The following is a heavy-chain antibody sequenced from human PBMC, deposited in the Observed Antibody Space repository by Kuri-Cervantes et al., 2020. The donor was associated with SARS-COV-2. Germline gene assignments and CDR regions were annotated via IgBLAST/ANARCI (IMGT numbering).Heavy chain of an antibody. J-gene: IGHJ4*02. V-gene: IGHV3-23*01. Sequence: GESLKISCAASGFTFSSYAMSWVRQAPGKGLEWVSAISGSGGSTYYADSVKGRFTISRDNSKNTLYLQMNSLRAEDTAVYYCARTYYHDRSGYFDYHFDYWGQGTLVTVSS. CDR3: ARTYYHDRSGYFDYHFDY. CDR1: GFTFSSYA. CDR2: ISGSGGST. D-gene: IGHD3-22*01.